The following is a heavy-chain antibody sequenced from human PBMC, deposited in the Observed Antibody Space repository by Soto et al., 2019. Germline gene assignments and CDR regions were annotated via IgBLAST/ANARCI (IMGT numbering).Heavy chain of an antibody. D-gene: IGHD1-26*01. V-gene: IGHV3-73*01. J-gene: IGHJ4*02. Sequence: PGGSLRLSCATSGFTFSGSTIHWVRQASGKGLEWVGRTRSKTYSYATAYAASVKGRFTISRDDSQSTAYLQMNSLKTEGTAVYYCARDYTGSYFWGQGTLVTVSS. CDR3: ARDYTGSYF. CDR2: TRSKTYSYAT. CDR1: GFTFSGST.